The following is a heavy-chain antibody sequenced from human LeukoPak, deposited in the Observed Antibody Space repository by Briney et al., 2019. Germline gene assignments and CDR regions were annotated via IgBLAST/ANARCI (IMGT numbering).Heavy chain of an antibody. CDR1: GGSFSVYY. CDR2: INHSGST. V-gene: IGHV4-34*01. D-gene: IGHD3-10*01. CDR3: ARLYGSASYYNY. J-gene: IGHJ4*02. Sequence: SETLSLTCTVHGGSFSVYYWSWIRQPPGKGLEWIGEINHSGSTNYNPSLKSRVTISVDTSKNQFYLKLSSVRAEDTAVYYCARLYGSASYYNYWGQGTPVTVSS.